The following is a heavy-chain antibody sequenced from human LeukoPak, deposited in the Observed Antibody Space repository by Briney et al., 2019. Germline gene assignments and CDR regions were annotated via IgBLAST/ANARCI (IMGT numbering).Heavy chain of an antibody. CDR2: IYPGDSDT. D-gene: IGHD1-1*01. V-gene: IGHV5-51*01. J-gene: IGHJ6*02. CDR3: ARSPDSGTTYAMDV. Sequence: GESLKISCKGSGYIFTNYLIGWVRQMPGEGLELMGIIYPGDSDTRYSPSFQGQVTISADKSISTAYLQWSSLKASYTAMYFCARSPDSGTTYAMDVWGQGTTVTVSS. CDR1: GYIFTNYL.